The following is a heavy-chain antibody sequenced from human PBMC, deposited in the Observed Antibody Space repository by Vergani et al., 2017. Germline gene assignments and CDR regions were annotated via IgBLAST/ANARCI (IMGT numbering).Heavy chain of an antibody. CDR1: GFTFSTFN. CDR3: ARDCTSGGCPDNYGMDV. J-gene: IGHJ6*02. V-gene: IGHV3-64*01. CDR2: ISSDGKST. Sequence: VQLVESGGGLVQPGGSIRLSCFGSGFTFSTFNMHWVRQIPGKGLEYISGISSDGKSTNYAKSVKGRFIISRDNTNNSLFLQLRSLRAEDAAVYYCARDCTSGGCPDNYGMDVWGQGATVTVSS. D-gene: IGHD2-8*01.